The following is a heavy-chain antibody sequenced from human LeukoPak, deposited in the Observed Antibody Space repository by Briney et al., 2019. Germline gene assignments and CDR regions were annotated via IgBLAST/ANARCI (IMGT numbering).Heavy chain of an antibody. J-gene: IGHJ5*02. CDR2: IYHSGST. CDR1: GYSISSGYY. D-gene: IGHD5-12*01. CDR3: ARGVDNNWFDP. V-gene: IGHV4-38-2*02. Sequence: SETLSLTCTVSGYSISSGYYWGWIRQPPGKGLEWIGSIYHSGSTYYNPPLKSRVTISVDTSKNQFSLKLSSVAAADTAVYYCARGVDNNWFDPWGQGTLVTVSS.